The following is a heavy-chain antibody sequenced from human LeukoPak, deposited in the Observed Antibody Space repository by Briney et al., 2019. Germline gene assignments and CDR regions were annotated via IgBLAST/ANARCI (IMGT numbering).Heavy chain of an antibody. CDR3: ARQQRDCSGGSCRTGAFDY. CDR1: GYSFTYYW. CDR2: SYPGDSDT. J-gene: IGHJ4*02. D-gene: IGHD2-15*01. Sequence: GESLKISCKGSGYSFTYYWIGWVRQMPGKGLEWMGISYPGDSDTSYSPSFQGQVTTSTDKSISTAYLQWSSLKASDTAMYYCARQQRDCSGGSCRTGAFDYWGQGTLVTVSS. V-gene: IGHV5-51*01.